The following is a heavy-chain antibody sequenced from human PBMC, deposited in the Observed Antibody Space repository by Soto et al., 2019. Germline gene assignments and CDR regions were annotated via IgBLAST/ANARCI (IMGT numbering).Heavy chain of an antibody. Sequence: ALSLTCSVSGGSVSSGGYYWSWIRQRRGNGLEWVGCIYYSGISYYSPSLKSRPTISVDTSKNHFSLKLSSVTAADTAVDYSARARPHIVVWTAPQRSSRYSFDYWRQGTLVTVSS. CDR3: ARARPHIVVWTAPQRSSRYSFDY. CDR2: IYYSGIS. D-gene: IGHD2-21*01. CDR1: GGSVSSGGYY. V-gene: IGHV4-31*03. J-gene: IGHJ4*02.